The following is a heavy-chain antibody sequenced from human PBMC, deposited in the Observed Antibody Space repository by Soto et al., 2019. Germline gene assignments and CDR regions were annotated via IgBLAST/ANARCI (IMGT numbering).Heavy chain of an antibody. D-gene: IGHD2-21*02. J-gene: IGHJ5*02. CDR3: ASTPGDRTRAKWFDP. Sequence: LRLSCAASGFTVRSNHMCWVRQAPGKGLEWVSVIYSDGSTYYAGSVKGRFTISRDNSKNTLKLQMNRLRAEDTAVYYCASTPGDRTRAKWFDPWGQGTLVTVSS. V-gene: IGHV3-53*01. CDR1: GFTVRSNH. CDR2: IYSDGST.